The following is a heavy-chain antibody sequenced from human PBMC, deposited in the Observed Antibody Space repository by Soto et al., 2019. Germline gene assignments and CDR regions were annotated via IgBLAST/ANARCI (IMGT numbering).Heavy chain of an antibody. Sequence: MSWVRQAPGKGLEWVSSITDSGGRTYYAESVKGRSTIFRDNSKNTLSLQMNSLRAEDTAVYYCAKLVVATGTVTWGQGTLVTVSS. CDR2: ITDSGGRT. J-gene: IGHJ4*02. V-gene: IGHV3-23*01. D-gene: IGHD6-13*01. CDR3: AKLVVATGTVT.